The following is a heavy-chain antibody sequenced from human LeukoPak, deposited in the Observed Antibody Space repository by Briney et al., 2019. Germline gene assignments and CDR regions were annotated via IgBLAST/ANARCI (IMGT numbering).Heavy chain of an antibody. V-gene: IGHV4-34*01. CDR1: GGSFSCYF. J-gene: IGHJ4*02. Sequence: KPSETLSLTCAYGGSFSCYFRSWIRPPPGKGLGWIGEIKHSGSTNYNPSLKSRVTISVDTSKNQFSLKLSSVTAADTAVYYCARATYYYDSSGYRGGYYFDYWGQGTLVTVSS. D-gene: IGHD3-22*01. CDR3: ARATYYYDSSGYRGGYYFDY. CDR2: IKHSGST.